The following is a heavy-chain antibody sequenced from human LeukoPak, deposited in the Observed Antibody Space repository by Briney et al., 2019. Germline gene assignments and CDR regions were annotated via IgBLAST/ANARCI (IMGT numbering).Heavy chain of an antibody. J-gene: IGHJ4*02. D-gene: IGHD3-22*01. V-gene: IGHV1-2*02. Sequence: ASVKVSCKASGYTFTGYYMHWVRQAPGQGLEWMGWINPNSGGTNYAQKFQGRVTMTRDTSISTAYMELSRLRSDDTAVYYCARDFQQVIYYYDSSGYSYWGQGTLVTVSS. CDR2: INPNSGGT. CDR3: ARDFQQVIYYYDSSGYSY. CDR1: GYTFTGYY.